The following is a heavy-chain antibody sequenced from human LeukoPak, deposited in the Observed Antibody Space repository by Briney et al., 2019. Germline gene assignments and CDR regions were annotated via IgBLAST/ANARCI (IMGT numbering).Heavy chain of an antibody. D-gene: IGHD2-2*01. J-gene: IGHJ6*03. CDR2: ISTYNGNT. CDR3: ARPAKGAYYYFYMDV. Sequence: ASVKVSCKASDYTLLTYCITGVLQAPGQGLEWMGWISTYNGNTHYAQKLQGRVTMTTDTSTRTAYMELRSLTSNDTGIYYCARPAKGAYYYFYMDVWRRGTTVTVSS. V-gene: IGHV1-18*01. CDR1: DYTLLTYC.